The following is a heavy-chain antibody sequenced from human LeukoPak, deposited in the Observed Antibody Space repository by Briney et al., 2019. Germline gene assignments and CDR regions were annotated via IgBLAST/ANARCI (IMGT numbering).Heavy chain of an antibody. V-gene: IGHV4-38-2*02. J-gene: IGHJ4*02. D-gene: IGHD6-13*01. CDR2: IYHSGST. Sequence: SETLSLTCTVSGYSISSGYYWGWIRQPPGKGLEWIGSIYHSGSTYYNPSLKSRVTISVDTSKNQFSLKLSSVTAADTAVYYCARAGPGIAAAGLINYWGQGTLVTVSS. CDR1: GYSISSGYY. CDR3: ARAGPGIAAAGLINY.